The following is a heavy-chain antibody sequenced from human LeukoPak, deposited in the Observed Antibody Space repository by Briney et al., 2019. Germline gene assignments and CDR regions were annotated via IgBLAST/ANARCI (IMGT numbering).Heavy chain of an antibody. J-gene: IGHJ3*02. CDR3: ARLEMATNAPADDAFDI. Sequence: PSETLSLTCTVSGDSITTSNYYWGWIRQPPGKGLEWVSSISSSSSYIYYADSVKGRFTISRDNAKNSLYLQMNSLRAEDTAVYYCARLEMATNAPADDAFDIWGQGTMVTVSS. V-gene: IGHV3-21*01. CDR2: ISSSSSYI. D-gene: IGHD5-24*01. CDR1: GDSITTSNYY.